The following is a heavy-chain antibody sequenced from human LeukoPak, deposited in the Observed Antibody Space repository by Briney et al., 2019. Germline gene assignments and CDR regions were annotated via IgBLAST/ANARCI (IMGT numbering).Heavy chain of an antibody. CDR2: ISGSGGST. CDR1: GFTFSNYA. V-gene: IGHV3-23*01. J-gene: IGHJ3*02. D-gene: IGHD1-26*01. Sequence: GGSLRLSCATPGFTFSNYAMSWVRQAPGKGLEWGSTISGSGGSTYYADSVKGRFTISRDNSNNTLSLQMDSLRAEDTAVYYCANGIFPELLPAFDIRGQGTLVTVSS. CDR3: ANGIFPELLPAFDI.